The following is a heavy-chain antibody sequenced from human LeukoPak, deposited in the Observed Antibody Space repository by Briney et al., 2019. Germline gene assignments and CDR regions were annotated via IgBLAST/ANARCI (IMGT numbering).Heavy chain of an antibody. Sequence: SQTLSLTCAISGDSVSSNSAAWNWIRQSPSRGLEWLGRTYYRSKWYNDYAVSVKSRITINPDTSKNQFSLQLNSVTPEDTAVYYCARAEGGSYYPYDAFDIWGQGTMVTVSS. V-gene: IGHV6-1*01. CDR1: GDSVSSNSAA. J-gene: IGHJ3*02. CDR2: TYYRSKWYN. CDR3: ARAEGGSYYPYDAFDI. D-gene: IGHD1-26*01.